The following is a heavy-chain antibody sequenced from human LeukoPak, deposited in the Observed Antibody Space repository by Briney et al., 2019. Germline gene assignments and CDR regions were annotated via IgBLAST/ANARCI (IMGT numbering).Heavy chain of an antibody. V-gene: IGHV1-8*01. CDR2: MNPNSGNT. CDR1: GYTFTSYD. J-gene: IGHJ6*02. Sequence: ASVKVSCKASGYTFTSYDINWVRQATGQGLEWMGWMNPNSGNTGYAQKFQGRVTMTRNTSISTAYMELSSLRSEDTAAYYCASTVVPAAIYWLRYYYYYGMDVWGQGTTVTVSS. CDR3: ASTVVPAAIYWLRYYYYYGMDV. D-gene: IGHD2-2*01.